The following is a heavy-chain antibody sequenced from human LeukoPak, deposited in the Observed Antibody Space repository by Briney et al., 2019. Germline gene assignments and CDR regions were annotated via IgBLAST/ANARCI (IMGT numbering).Heavy chain of an antibody. V-gene: IGHV1-46*01. D-gene: IGHD6-19*01. CDR1: GYTFTSYY. Sequence: APVKVSCKASGYTFTSYYMHWVRQAPGQGLEWMGIINPSGGSTSYAQKFQGRVTMTRDTSTSTVYMELSSLRSEDTAVYYCASRYSSGWPRRLYGMDVWGQGTTVTVSS. CDR3: ASRYSSGWPRRLYGMDV. CDR2: INPSGGST. J-gene: IGHJ6*02.